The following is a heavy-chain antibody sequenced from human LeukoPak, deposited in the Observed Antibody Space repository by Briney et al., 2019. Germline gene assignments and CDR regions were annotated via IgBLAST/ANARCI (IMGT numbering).Heavy chain of an antibody. V-gene: IGHV4-59*01. D-gene: IGHD1-26*01. CDR3: ASGPRIVGASRFDY. J-gene: IGHJ4*02. CDR1: GGSISSYY. CDR2: FYYSGGT. Sequence: SETLSLTCTVSGGSISSYYWSWIRQPPGKGLEWIGYFYYSGGTNYNPSLKSRVTISVDTSKNQFSLKLSSVTAADTAVYYCASGPRIVGASRFDYWGQGTLVTVSS.